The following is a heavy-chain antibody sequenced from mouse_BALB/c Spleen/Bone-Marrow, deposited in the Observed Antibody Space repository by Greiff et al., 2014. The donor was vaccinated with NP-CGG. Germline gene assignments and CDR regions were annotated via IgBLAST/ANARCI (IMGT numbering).Heavy chain of an antibody. CDR1: GFSLASYG. V-gene: IGHV2-9*02. J-gene: IGHJ2*01. CDR2: IWAGGST. Sequence: VMLVESGPGLVAPSQSLSITCTVSGFSLASYGVHWVRQPPGKGLEWLGVIWAGGSTNYNSTLMSRLSISKDNSKSQVFLKMDSLQTDYTAMYYCARYYYGFLDYWGQGTTLTVSS. D-gene: IGHD1-2*01. CDR3: ARYYYGFLDY.